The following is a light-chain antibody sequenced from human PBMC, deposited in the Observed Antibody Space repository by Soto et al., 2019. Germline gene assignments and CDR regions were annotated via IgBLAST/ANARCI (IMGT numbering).Light chain of an antibody. J-gene: IGLJ2*01. CDR3: QTWGTGMV. CDR1: SGHSSYA. Sequence: QPVLTQSPSASASLGASVKLTCTLSSGHSSYAIAWHQQQPEKGPRYLMKLNSDGSHSKGDGIPDRFSGSSSGAERYLTISSLLSEDEADYYCQTWGTGMVFGGGAQLTVL. V-gene: IGLV4-69*01. CDR2: LNSDGSH.